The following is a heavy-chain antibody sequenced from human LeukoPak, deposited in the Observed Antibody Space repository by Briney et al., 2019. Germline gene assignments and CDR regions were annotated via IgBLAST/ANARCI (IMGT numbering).Heavy chain of an antibody. CDR1: GDSISSYY. CDR2: VYYGGST. CDR3: ATTYYDFWSGYSPYYFDY. D-gene: IGHD3-3*01. V-gene: IGHV4-59*12. Sequence: SETLSLTCTVSGDSISSYYWSWIRQPPGKGLEWIGYVYYGGSTNYNPSLKSRVTMSVDTSKNQFSLKLSSVTAADTAVYYCATTYYDFWSGYSPYYFDYWGQGTLVTVSS. J-gene: IGHJ4*02.